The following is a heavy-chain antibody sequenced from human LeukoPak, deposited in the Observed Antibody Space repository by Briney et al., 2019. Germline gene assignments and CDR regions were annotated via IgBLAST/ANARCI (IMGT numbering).Heavy chain of an antibody. V-gene: IGHV4-59*01. J-gene: IGHJ4*02. D-gene: IGHD2-8*02. CDR1: GGSISSYY. CDR3: ARHGSTGDTDY. CDR2: IYYSGST. Sequence: PSETLSLTCTVSGGSISSYYWSWIRQPPGKGLEWIGNIYYSGSTNYNPSLKSRVTISVDTSKNQFSLKLSSVTAADTAAYYCARHGSTGDTDYWGQGTLVTVSS.